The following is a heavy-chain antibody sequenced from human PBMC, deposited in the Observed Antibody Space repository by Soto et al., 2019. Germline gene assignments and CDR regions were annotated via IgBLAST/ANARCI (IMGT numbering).Heavy chain of an antibody. J-gene: IGHJ4*02. V-gene: IGHV1-46*01. CDR3: ARHGGAHYDSSGYHYALDY. D-gene: IGHD3-22*01. CDR2: INPSGGST. CDR1: GYTFTSYY. Sequence: ASVKVSCKASGYTFTSYYMHWVRQAPGQGLEWMGIINPSGGSTSYAQKFQGRVTMTRDTSTSTVYMELSSLRASDTAMYYCARHGGAHYDSSGYHYALDYWGQGTPVTVSS.